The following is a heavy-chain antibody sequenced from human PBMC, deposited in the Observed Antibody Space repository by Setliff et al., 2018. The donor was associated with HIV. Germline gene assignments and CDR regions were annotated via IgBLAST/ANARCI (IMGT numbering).Heavy chain of an antibody. J-gene: IGHJ5*02. CDR2: IYYSGST. V-gene: IGHV4-39*01. CDR3: ARGQYCGGGSCYSPSYNWFDP. CDR1: GGSFSDYQ. Sequence: SETLSLTCAVYGGSFSDYQWSWIRQPPGKGLEWIGSIYYSGSTYYNPSLKSRVTISVDTSKNQFSLKLSSVTAADTAVYYCARGQYCGGGSCYSPSYNWFDPWGQGTLVTVSS. D-gene: IGHD2-15*01.